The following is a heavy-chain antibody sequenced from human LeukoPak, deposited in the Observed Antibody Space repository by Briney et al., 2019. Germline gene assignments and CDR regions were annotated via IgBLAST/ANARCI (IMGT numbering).Heavy chain of an antibody. V-gene: IGHV1-8*01. CDR2: MNPNSGNT. D-gene: IGHD3-10*01. J-gene: IGHJ6*02. CDR1: GYTFTSYD. CDR3: VRGQISTPPHYYGSGSYSYYYGMDV. Sequence: GASVKVSCKASGYTFTSYDINWVRQATAQGLEWMGWMNPNSGNTGYAQKFQGRVTMTRNTSISTAYMELSSLRSEDTAVYYCVRGQISTPPHYYGSGSYSYYYGMDVWGQGTTVTVSS.